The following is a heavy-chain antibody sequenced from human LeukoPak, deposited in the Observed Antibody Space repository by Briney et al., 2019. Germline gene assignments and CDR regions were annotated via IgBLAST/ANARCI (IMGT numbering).Heavy chain of an antibody. V-gene: IGHV4-59*01. CDR2: IYYSGST. CDR1: GGSISSYY. J-gene: IGHJ4*02. D-gene: IGHD3-10*01. Sequence: SETLSLTCTVSGGSISSYYWSWIRQPPGKGLEWIGYIYYSGSTNYNPSLKSRVTISINTSKNQFSLKLSSATAADTAVYYCARLGESGWFGESPFDYWGQGTLVTVSS. CDR3: ARLGESGWFGESPFDY.